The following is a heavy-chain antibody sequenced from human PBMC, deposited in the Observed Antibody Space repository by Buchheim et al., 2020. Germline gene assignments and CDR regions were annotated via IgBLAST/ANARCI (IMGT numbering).Heavy chain of an antibody. D-gene: IGHD3-3*01. CDR1: GYIFTSYA. CDR2: INAASGNT. J-gene: IGHJ5*02. V-gene: IGHV1-3*01. CDR3: ARGKGYYDFWSGYYTGIQWFDP. Sequence: QVQLVQSGAEVKKPGASVKVSCTASGYIFTSYAIHWVRQAPGQRLEWMGWINAASGNTKYSQKFQGRVTITKDTSASTAYMELSSLRSEDTAVYYCARGKGYYDFWSGYYTGIQWFDPWGQGTL.